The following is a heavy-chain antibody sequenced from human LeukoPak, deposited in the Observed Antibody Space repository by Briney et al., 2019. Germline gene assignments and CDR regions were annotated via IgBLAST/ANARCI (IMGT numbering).Heavy chain of an antibody. CDR1: GYTFTSYY. V-gene: IGHV1-46*01. CDR2: INPSGGST. D-gene: IGHD6-13*01. CDR3: ARLEAAAGPDINYYYGMDV. J-gene: IGHJ6*02. Sequence: ASVKVSCKASGYTFTSYYMHWVRQAPGRGLEWMGIINPSGGSTSYAQKFQGRVTMTRDTSTSTVYMELSSLRSEDTAVYYCARLEAAAGPDINYYYGMDVWGQGTTVTVSS.